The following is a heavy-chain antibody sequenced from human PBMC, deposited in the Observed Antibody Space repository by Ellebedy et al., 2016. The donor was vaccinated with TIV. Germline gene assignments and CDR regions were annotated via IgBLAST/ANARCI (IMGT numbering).Heavy chain of an antibody. CDR1: GFTFSSFH. Sequence: GGSLRLSXAASGFTFSSFHMAWVRQAPGKGLEWVSYISSSSSTIYYADSVKGRFTISRDNAKNSLYLQMNSLRDEDTAVYYCARGPLYGDYPNWFDPWGQGTLVTVSS. V-gene: IGHV3-48*02. J-gene: IGHJ5*02. CDR3: ARGPLYGDYPNWFDP. CDR2: ISSSSSTI. D-gene: IGHD4-17*01.